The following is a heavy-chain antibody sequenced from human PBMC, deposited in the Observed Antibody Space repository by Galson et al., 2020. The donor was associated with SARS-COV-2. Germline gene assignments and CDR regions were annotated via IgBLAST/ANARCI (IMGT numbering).Heavy chain of an antibody. CDR1: GFSFRSFA. CDR3: ARDFTDYYESGGLDS. Sequence: GESLKISCAASGFSFRSFAMHWVRQAPGKGLAWVAVIWFDGSNKHYADSVKGRFTISRDNSKNTLYLQMNSLRAEDTAMYFCARDFTDYYESGGLDSWGQGTLVTVSS. J-gene: IGHJ4*02. V-gene: IGHV3-33*01. D-gene: IGHD3-22*01. CDR2: IWFDGSNK.